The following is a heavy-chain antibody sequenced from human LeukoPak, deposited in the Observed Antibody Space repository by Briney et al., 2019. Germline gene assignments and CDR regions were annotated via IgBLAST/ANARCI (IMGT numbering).Heavy chain of an antibody. CDR1: GFTVNSQY. CDR2: IYTGGTT. V-gene: IGHV3-66*01. Sequence: GGSLRLSCAASGFTVNSQYMSWVHQAPGKGLEWVSVIYTGGTTHYADSVKGRFTISRDNAKNTLYLQMNSLRAEDTAVYYCARRYCSSTSCLLDYWGQGTLVTVSS. CDR3: ARRYCSSTSCLLDY. D-gene: IGHD2-2*01. J-gene: IGHJ4*02.